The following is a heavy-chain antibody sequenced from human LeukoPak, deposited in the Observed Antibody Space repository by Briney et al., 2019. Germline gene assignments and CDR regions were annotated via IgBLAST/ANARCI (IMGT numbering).Heavy chain of an antibody. D-gene: IGHD3-22*01. CDR3: AREAYYDCSGSLDY. CDR2: IKADGSEK. Sequence: GGSLRLSCAASGFSFSGHWMNWVRQPPGKGLEWMANIKADGSEKYYVDSVKGRFTISRDDAKRTVDLQMDNLRAEDTAIYYCAREAYYDCSGSLDYWGQGTLVTVSS. V-gene: IGHV3-7*05. CDR1: GFSFSGHW. J-gene: IGHJ4*02.